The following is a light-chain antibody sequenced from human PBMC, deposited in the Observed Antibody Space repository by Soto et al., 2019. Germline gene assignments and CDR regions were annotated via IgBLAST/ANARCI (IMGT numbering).Light chain of an antibody. J-gene: IGKJ4*01. CDR1: QSVSSY. CDR3: QQRSNWPRLT. CDR2: DAS. V-gene: IGKV3-11*01. Sequence: VLTQSPGTLSLSPGESATLSCRTSQSVSSYLAWYQQKPGQAPRLLIYDASNRATGIPARFSGSGSGTDFTLTISSLEPEDFAVYYCQQRSNWPRLTFGGGTKVDIK.